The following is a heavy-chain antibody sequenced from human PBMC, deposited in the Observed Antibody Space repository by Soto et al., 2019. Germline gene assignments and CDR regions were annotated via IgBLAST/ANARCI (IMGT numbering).Heavy chain of an antibody. D-gene: IGHD6-13*01. CDR3: ARGRRRAAAGKDYYYYYYMDV. CDR1: GGSISSGGYY. J-gene: IGHJ6*03. Sequence: QVQLQESGPGLVKPSQTLSLTCTVSGGSISSGGYYWRWIRQHPGKGLEWIGSIYYSGSTYYHPSLKSRVTISVDTSKNQFSLKLSSVTAADTAVYYCARGRRRAAAGKDYYYYYYMDVWGKGTTVTVSS. V-gene: IGHV4-31*03. CDR2: IYYSGST.